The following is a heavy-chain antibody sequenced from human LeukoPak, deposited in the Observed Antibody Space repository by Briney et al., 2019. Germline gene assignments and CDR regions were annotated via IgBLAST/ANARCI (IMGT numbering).Heavy chain of an antibody. V-gene: IGHV4-59*01. CDR2: IYNSGRT. D-gene: IGHD2-15*01. CDR1: GGSISTYY. CDR3: VRERNCSGASCLDGFDI. Sequence: SETLSLTCTVSGGSISTYYWSWLRQPPGKGLEWIGYIYNSGRTNYNPSLESRVTISVDTSKNQFSLKLNPVTAADTAVYYCVRERNCSGASCLDGFDIWGQGTMVTVSS. J-gene: IGHJ3*02.